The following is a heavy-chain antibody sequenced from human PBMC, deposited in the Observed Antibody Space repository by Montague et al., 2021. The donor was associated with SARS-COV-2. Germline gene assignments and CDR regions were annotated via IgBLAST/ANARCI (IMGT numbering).Heavy chain of an antibody. CDR3: ARGLTDISLIVVVLLGASYYFDY. CDR2: INHSGNT. Sequence: SETLSLTCAVYGASFSDYHWSWIRQPPGQGLEWVGEINHSGNTNYYPSLKSRVTISTDTSKNQFSLKLSSVTAADTAVYYCARGLTDISLIVVVLLGASYYFDYWGQGTLVTVSS. V-gene: IGHV4-34*01. CDR1: GASFSDYH. D-gene: IGHD3-22*01. J-gene: IGHJ4*02.